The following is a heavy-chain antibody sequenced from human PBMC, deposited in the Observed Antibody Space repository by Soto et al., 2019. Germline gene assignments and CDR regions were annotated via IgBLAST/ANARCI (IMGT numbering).Heavy chain of an antibody. V-gene: IGHV3-23*01. CDR2: ISGSGGSA. Sequence: GGSLRLSCAASGFTFSNYAMTWVRQGPGKGLEWVSAISGSGGSAYYTDSVKGRFTISRDNSKNTLYLQMNSLRADDSGVYYCAKDPYSGVLVPVAIGFDPWGPGTLVTVSS. D-gene: IGHD2-2*01. CDR3: AKDPYSGVLVPVAIGFDP. J-gene: IGHJ5*01. CDR1: GFTFSNYA.